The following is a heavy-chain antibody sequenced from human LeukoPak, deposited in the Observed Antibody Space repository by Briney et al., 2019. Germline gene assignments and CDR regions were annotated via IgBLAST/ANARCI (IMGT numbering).Heavy chain of an antibody. CDR2: IIPIFGTA. CDR1: GGTFSSYA. D-gene: IGHD6-13*01. CDR3: ARAGDSSSWGPSYYYYYMDV. Sequence: GASVKVSCKASGGTFSSYAISWVRQAPGQGLEWMGGIIPIFGTANYAQKFQGRVTITADKSTSTAYMELSSLRSEDTAVYYCARAGDSSSWGPSYYYYYMDVWGKGTTVTVSS. J-gene: IGHJ6*03. V-gene: IGHV1-69*06.